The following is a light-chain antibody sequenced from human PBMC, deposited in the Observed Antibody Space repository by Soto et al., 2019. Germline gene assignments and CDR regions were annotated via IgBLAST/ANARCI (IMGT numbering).Light chain of an antibody. CDR2: DVS. J-gene: IGLJ1*01. V-gene: IGLV2-14*03. Sequence: QSVLTQPASVSGSPGQSITISCTGTSSDVGGYNYVSWYQHHPGKAPKLMIYDVSNRPSGVSNRFSGSKSGNTASLIISGLQAEDEADYYCSSYTSSSTLSTYVFGTGTKVIVL. CDR1: SSDVGGYNY. CDR3: SSYTSSSTLSTYV.